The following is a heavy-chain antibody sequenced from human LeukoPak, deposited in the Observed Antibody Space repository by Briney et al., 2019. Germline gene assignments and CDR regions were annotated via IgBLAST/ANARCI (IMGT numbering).Heavy chain of an antibody. V-gene: IGHV3-21*01. CDR3: AKGLADYYDSSGYPLFQH. J-gene: IGHJ1*01. Sequence: GGSLRLSCAASGFTFSSYSFNWVRQAPGKGLEWVSSINTVSSYIYYADSVRGRFTISRDNSKNTLYLQMNSLRAEDTAVYYCAKGLADYYDSSGYPLFQHWGQGTLVTVSS. D-gene: IGHD3-22*01. CDR2: INTVSSYI. CDR1: GFTFSSYS.